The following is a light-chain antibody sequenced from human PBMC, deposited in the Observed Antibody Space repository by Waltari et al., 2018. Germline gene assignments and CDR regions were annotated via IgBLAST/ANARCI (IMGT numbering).Light chain of an antibody. CDR3: QQSYSTPLT. J-gene: IGKJ4*01. CDR1: QRIRSY. CDR2: DAS. Sequence: DIQMTQSPSSLSASVGDRVPITCRASQRIRSYLNWSQQKPGKAPKLLIYDASNLQSGVPSRFSGSGSGTDFTLTISRLQAEDFATYFCQQSYSTPLTFGGGAKVEIK. V-gene: IGKV1-39*01.